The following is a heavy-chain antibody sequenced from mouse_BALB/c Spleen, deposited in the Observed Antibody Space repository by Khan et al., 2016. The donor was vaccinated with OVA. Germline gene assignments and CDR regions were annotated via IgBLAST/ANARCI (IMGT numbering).Heavy chain of an antibody. CDR2: VDTFSGGT. CDR1: GYSFTSYY. Sequence: VQLKQSGPELMKPGASVKISCKAFGYSFTSYYIHWVKQSHGKSLEWIGYVDTFSGGTNYNQKFKGKATLTVDKSSSTAYIHFSNLTSEDSAVYYCTRHGYVAWFTYWGQGTLVTVSA. D-gene: IGHD2-2*01. J-gene: IGHJ3*01. V-gene: IGHV1S135*01. CDR3: TRHGYVAWFTY.